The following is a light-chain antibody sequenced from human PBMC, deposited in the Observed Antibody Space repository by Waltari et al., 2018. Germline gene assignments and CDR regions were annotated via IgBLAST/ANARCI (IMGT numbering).Light chain of an antibody. Sequence: QTVVTQEPSLTVSPGGTVTPTCASSTGPVTSGHYQNWFQQKPGQAPRALIYSTKHKHSWTPARFSGSLLGGKAALTLSGVQPEDEADYYCLLFYTDPQWVFGGGTRLTVL. V-gene: IGLV7-43*01. J-gene: IGLJ3*02. CDR2: STK. CDR3: LLFYTDPQWV. CDR1: TGPVTSGHY.